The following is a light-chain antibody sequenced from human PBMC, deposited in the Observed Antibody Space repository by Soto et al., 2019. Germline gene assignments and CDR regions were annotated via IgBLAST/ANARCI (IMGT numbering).Light chain of an antibody. V-gene: IGKV1-5*03. CDR1: QSISSW. CDR2: NAS. Sequence: DIQMTQSPSTLSASVGDRVTITCRASQSISSWLAWYQQKPGKAPKVLIYNASSLESGVPSRFSGSGSVTEFTLTISSLQPDDFATYYCQQYNTYPWTFGQGTQVEIK. J-gene: IGKJ1*01. CDR3: QQYNTYPWT.